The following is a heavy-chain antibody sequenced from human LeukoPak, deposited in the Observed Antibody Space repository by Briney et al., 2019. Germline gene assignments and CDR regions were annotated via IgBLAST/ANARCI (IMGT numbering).Heavy chain of an antibody. CDR2: INWNGGST. V-gene: IGHV3-20*04. Sequence: GGSLRLSCAASGFTFGDYGMSWVRQAPGKGLEWASGINWNGGSTGYADSVKGRFTISRDNAKNSLYLQMNSLRAEDTAVYYCALVAATLTNYYYYYMDVWGKGTTVTVSS. D-gene: IGHD2-15*01. J-gene: IGHJ6*03. CDR3: ALVAATLTNYYYYYMDV. CDR1: GFTFGDYG.